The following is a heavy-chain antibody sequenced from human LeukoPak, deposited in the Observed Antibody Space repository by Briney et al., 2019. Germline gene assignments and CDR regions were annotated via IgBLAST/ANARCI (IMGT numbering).Heavy chain of an antibody. Sequence: SETLSLTCTVSGGSISSYYWSWIRQPPGKGLEWIGYIYYSGSTNYNPSLKGRVTISVDTSKNQFSLKLSSVTAADTAVYYCARARSYGSGSSYYMDVWGKGTTVTISS. D-gene: IGHD3-10*01. CDR2: IYYSGST. CDR1: GGSISSYY. V-gene: IGHV4-59*01. CDR3: ARARSYGSGSSYYMDV. J-gene: IGHJ6*03.